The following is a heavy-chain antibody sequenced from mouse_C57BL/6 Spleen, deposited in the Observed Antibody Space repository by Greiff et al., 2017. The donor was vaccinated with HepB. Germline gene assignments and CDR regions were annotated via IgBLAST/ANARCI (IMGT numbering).Heavy chain of an antibody. Sequence: VQLQQSGPGLVQPSQSLSITCTVSGFSLTSYGVHWVRQSPGKGLEWLGVIWSGGSTDYNAAFISRLSISKDNSTCQGSFKMNSLQADDTAIYYCARKYDGPSYAMDYWGQGTSVTVSS. CDR1: GFSLTSYG. CDR3: ARKYDGPSYAMDY. D-gene: IGHD2-3*01. J-gene: IGHJ4*01. V-gene: IGHV2-2*01. CDR2: IWSGGST.